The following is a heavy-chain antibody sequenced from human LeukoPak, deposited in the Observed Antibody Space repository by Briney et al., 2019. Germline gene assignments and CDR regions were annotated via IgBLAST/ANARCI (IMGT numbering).Heavy chain of an antibody. D-gene: IGHD2-2*02. CDR2: ISWNSGRI. V-gene: IGHV3-9*01. CDR3: ARAGYCSSTSCYTFDY. J-gene: IGHJ4*02. Sequence: GGSLRLSCAASGFTFDDYAMHWVRQAPGKGLEWVSGISWNSGRIGYADSVKGRFTISRDNAKNSLYLQMNSLRAEDTAVYYCARAGYCSSTSCYTFDYWGQGTLVTVSS. CDR1: GFTFDDYA.